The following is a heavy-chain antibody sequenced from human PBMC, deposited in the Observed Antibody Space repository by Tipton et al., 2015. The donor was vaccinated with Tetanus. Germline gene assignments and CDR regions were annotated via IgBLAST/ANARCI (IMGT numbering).Heavy chain of an antibody. Sequence: GLVKPSETLSLTCTVSGGSISGYYWSWIRQTPGKGLEWIGYIYSSGSFNYNPSLRSRVTLSVDTSQKQFSLNLRSMTAADTAVYYCARETPGAGHFDYWGQGTPVTVSS. V-gene: IGHV4-59*01. J-gene: IGHJ4*02. CDR1: GGSISGYY. CDR2: IYSSGSF. D-gene: IGHD1-14*01. CDR3: ARETPGAGHFDY.